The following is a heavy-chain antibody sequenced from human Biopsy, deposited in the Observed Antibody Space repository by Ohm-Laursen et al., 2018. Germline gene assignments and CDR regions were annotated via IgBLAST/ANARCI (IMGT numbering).Heavy chain of an antibody. D-gene: IGHD4-17*01. CDR3: GNEVYGRDY. V-gene: IGHV4-34*08. Sequence: SETLFLTCVVFGRTFSDYRWTWIRQPPGKGLEWIGQINQSGSTNYNPSLKSRVTISADASKYEFSLRLTSVTAADTAVYFCGNEVYGRDYWGLGARVTVSS. CDR2: INQSGST. CDR1: GRTFSDYR. J-gene: IGHJ4*02.